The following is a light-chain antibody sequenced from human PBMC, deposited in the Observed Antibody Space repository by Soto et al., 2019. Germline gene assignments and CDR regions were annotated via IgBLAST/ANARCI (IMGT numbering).Light chain of an antibody. CDR2: GAS. J-gene: IGKJ2*01. CDR1: QSVGSN. V-gene: IGKV3-15*01. CDR3: QQCNSWSPPYT. Sequence: EIVMTQSPATLSVSPGGRATLSCRASQSVGSNLAWYQQKPGQAPRLLIYGASTRATGIPARFSGSGSGTEVILPISSLQAADVSVFYCQQCNSWSPPYTFGQGTKLEI.